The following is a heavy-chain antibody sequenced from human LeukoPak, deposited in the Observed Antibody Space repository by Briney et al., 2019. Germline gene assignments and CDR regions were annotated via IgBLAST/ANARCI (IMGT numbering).Heavy chain of an antibody. CDR3: ARGSYSGSYYFDY. CDR2: INPNSGGT. D-gene: IGHD1-26*01. J-gene: IGHJ4*02. Sequence: ASVKVSCKASGYTCTGYYMHWVRQAPGQGLEWMGWINPNSGGTNYAQKFQGWATMTRDTSISTAYMVLSRLRSDDTAVYYCARGSYSGSYYFDYWGQGTLVTVSS. CDR1: GYTCTGYY. V-gene: IGHV1-2*04.